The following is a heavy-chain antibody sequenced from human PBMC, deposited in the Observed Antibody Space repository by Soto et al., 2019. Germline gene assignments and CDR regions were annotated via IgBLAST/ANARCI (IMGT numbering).Heavy chain of an antibody. CDR1: GGSISSSSYY. CDR2: IYYSGST. J-gene: IGHJ4*02. CDR3: ARPRDYDYIWGSYRLDYFDY. V-gene: IGHV4-39*01. D-gene: IGHD3-16*02. Sequence: QLQLQESGPGLVKPSETLSLTCTVSGGSISSSSYYWGWIRQPPGKGLEWIGSIYYSGSTYYNPSLKSRVTISVDTSKNQFSLKLSSVTAADPAVYYCARPRDYDYIWGSYRLDYFDYWGQGTLVTVSS.